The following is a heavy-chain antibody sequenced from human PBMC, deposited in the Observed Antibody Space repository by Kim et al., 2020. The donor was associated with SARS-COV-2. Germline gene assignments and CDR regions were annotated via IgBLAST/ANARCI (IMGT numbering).Heavy chain of an antibody. Sequence: GGSLRLSCAAYGFTFSSYSMNWVRQAPGKGLEWVANIRHSGSAIYYVDSVKGRFTISRDNAKNSLYLQMNSLRAEDTAVYYCARDDHSAMVRGAVADYW. J-gene: IGHJ4*01. V-gene: IGHV3-48*04. CDR1: GFTFSSYS. CDR3: ARDDHSAMVRGAVADY. CDR2: IRHSGSAI. D-gene: IGHD3-10*01.